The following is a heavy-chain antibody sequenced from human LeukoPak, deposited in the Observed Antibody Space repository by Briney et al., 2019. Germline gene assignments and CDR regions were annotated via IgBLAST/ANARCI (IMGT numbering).Heavy chain of an antibody. V-gene: IGHV4-39*07. J-gene: IGHJ2*01. CDR1: GGSISSGSYY. Sequence: PSQTLSLTCTVSGGSISSGSYYWSWIRQPPGKGLEWIGEINHSGSTNYNPSLKSRVTISVDTSKNQFSLKLSSVTAADTAVYYCARGHWYFDLWGRGTLVTVSS. CDR2: INHSGST. CDR3: ARGHWYFDL.